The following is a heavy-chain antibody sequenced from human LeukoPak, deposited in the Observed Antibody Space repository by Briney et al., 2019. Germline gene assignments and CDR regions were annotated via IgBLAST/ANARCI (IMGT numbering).Heavy chain of an antibody. CDR1: GFTFSTYW. CDR3: ASQKIAPTTIFGG. Sequence: GGSLRLSCAASGFTFSTYWMSWVSQAPGKGLEWVANIKQDGSEKHYVDSVKGRFTISRDYAKNSLYLQMNSLRAEDTAVYYCASQKIAPTTIFGGWGQGTLVTVSS. V-gene: IGHV3-7*02. J-gene: IGHJ4*02. D-gene: IGHD3-9*01. CDR2: IKQDGSEK.